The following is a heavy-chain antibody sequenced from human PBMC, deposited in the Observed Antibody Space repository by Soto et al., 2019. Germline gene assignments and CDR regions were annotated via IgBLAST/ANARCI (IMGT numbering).Heavy chain of an antibody. CDR2: ISAYNGNT. CDR1: GYTFTSYG. V-gene: IGHV1-18*04. J-gene: IGHJ4*02. Sequence: QVPLVQSGAEVKKPGASVKVSCKASGYTFTSYGISWVRQAPGQGLEWMGWISAYNGNTNYAQKLQGRVTMTTDTTTSTAYMERRSLSSDDTAVYYCAILGYCSSTSCPYYFDYWGQGTLVTVSS. D-gene: IGHD2-2*01. CDR3: AILGYCSSTSCPYYFDY.